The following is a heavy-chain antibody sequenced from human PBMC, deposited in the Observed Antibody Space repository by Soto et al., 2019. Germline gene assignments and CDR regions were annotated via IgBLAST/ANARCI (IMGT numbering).Heavy chain of an antibody. V-gene: IGHV3-53*01. CDR3: ARDRVESGYPEYFQH. Sequence: EVQLVESGGGLIQPGGSLRLSCAASGFTVSSNYMSWVRQAPGKGLEWVSVIYCVGSIYYADSVKGRFTISRDYSENTLNLQMNGQRAEDTAVYYCARDRVESGYPEYFQHWSQGTLVTVSS. CDR1: GFTVSSNY. J-gene: IGHJ1*01. CDR2: IYCVGSI. D-gene: IGHD3-22*01.